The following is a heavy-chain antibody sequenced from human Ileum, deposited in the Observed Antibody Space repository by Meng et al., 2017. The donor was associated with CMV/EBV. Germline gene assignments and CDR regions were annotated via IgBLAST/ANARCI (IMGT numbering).Heavy chain of an antibody. CDR2: IIPILGIA. Sequence: SVKVSCKASGGTFSSYAISWVRQAPGQGLEWMGGIIPILGIANYAQKFQGRVTITADKSTSTAYMELSSLRSEDTAVYYCARVAGSIAAAVGWFDPWGQGTLVTVSS. CDR1: GGTFSSYA. J-gene: IGHJ5*02. V-gene: IGHV1-69*10. CDR3: ARVAGSIAAAVGWFDP. D-gene: IGHD6-13*01.